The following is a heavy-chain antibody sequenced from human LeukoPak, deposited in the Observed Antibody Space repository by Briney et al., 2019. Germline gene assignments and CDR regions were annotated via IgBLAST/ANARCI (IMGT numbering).Heavy chain of an antibody. V-gene: IGHV4-39*01. Sequence: PSETLSLTCTVSGGSINRGSSYWGWIRQPPRKGLKWIGLNSYSGNSYYNPSLKSRVTVSVDPSNNLFSLMLSSATAADTAVYYCVRLHDSRGYYSDSWGQGTLVTVSS. CDR3: VRLHDSRGYYSDS. J-gene: IGHJ5*01. CDR2: NSYSGNS. D-gene: IGHD3-22*01. CDR1: GGSINRGSSY.